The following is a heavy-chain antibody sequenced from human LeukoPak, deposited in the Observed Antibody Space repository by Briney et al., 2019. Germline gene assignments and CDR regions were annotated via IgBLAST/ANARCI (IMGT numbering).Heavy chain of an antibody. J-gene: IGHJ6*03. CDR3: AREYNGSGYGYPYYYMDV. CDR1: GGSISSYY. V-gene: IGHV4-59*01. D-gene: IGHD5-18*01. Sequence: SETLSLTCTVSGGSISSYYWSWIRQPPGKELEWIGYIYYSGSTNYNPSLKSRVTISVDTSKNQFSLKLSSVTAADTAVYYCAREYNGSGYGYPYYYMDVWGKGTTVTVSS. CDR2: IYYSGST.